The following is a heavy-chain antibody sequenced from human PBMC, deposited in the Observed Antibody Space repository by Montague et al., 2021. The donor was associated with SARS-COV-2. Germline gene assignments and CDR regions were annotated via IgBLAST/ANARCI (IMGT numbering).Heavy chain of an antibody. Sequence: SLRLSCAATGFSFSDYAMNWVRQDPGKGLEWVSVFYGGGGGAHYADSVGGRFTISRDDSKSTLYLQMNSLRAEDTAVYYCAKDRKDYRTGLTLWGFDYWGQGTLVTVSS. CDR1: GFSFSDYA. J-gene: IGHJ4*02. V-gene: IGHV3-23*03. CDR2: FYGGGGGA. D-gene: IGHD3/OR15-3a*01. CDR3: AKDRKDYRTGLTLWGFDY.